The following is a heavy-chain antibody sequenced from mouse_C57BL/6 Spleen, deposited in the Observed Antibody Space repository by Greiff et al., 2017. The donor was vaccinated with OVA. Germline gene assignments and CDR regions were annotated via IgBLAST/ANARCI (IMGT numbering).Heavy chain of an antibody. D-gene: IGHD2-3*01. J-gene: IGHJ2*01. V-gene: IGHV5-17*01. CDR2: ISSGSSTI. Sequence: EVMLVESGGGLVKPGGSLKLSCAASGFTFSDYGMHWVRQAPEKGLEWVAYISSGSSTIYYADTVKGRFTISRDNAKNTLFLQMTSLRSEDTAMYYCARDGYWNFDYWGQGTTLTVSS. CDR3: ARDGYWNFDY. CDR1: GFTFSDYG.